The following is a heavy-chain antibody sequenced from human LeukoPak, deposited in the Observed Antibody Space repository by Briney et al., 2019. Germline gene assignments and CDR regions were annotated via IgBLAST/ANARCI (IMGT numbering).Heavy chain of an antibody. V-gene: IGHV1-69*13. J-gene: IGHJ5*02. CDR1: GGTFSSYA. Sequence: ASVKVSCKASGGTFSSYAISWVRQAPGQGLEWMGGIIPIFGTANYAQKFQGRVTITADESTSTAYMELSSLRSEDTAVYYCARVGYSYGYVGGNWFDPWGQGTLVTVSS. D-gene: IGHD5-18*01. CDR3: ARVGYSYGYVGGNWFDP. CDR2: IIPIFGTA.